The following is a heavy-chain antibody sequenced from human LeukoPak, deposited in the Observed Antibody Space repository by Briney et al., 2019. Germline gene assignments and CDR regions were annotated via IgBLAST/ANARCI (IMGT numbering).Heavy chain of an antibody. D-gene: IGHD5-18*01. J-gene: IGHJ4*02. CDR2: ISGNGST. V-gene: IGHV3-23*01. CDR3: AKDLPEYSFGRMFDY. Sequence: GGSLRLSCAASGFTFSNYAMSWVRQAPGKGLEWVSVISGNGSTYYADSVKGRFTISRDNSKNTLCLQMNSLRAEDTAVYYCAKDLPEYSFGRMFDYWGQGTLVTVSS. CDR1: GFTFSNYA.